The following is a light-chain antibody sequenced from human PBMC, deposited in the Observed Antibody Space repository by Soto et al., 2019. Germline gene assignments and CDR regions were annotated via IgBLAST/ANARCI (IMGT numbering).Light chain of an antibody. CDR1: SSDVGGYNF. CDR3: SSYTSSSTVV. J-gene: IGLJ2*01. Sequence: QSALTQPASVSGSPGQSITISCTGTSSDVGGYNFVSWYQQHPGTPPKLMIYDVSNRPSGVSNRFSGSKSGNTASLTISGLQPEDEADYYCSSYTSSSTVVFGGGTKLTVL. V-gene: IGLV2-14*01. CDR2: DVS.